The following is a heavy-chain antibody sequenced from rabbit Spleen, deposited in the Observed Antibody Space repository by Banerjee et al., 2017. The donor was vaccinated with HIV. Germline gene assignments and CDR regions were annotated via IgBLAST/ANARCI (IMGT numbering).Heavy chain of an antibody. V-gene: IGHV1S45*01. D-gene: IGHD2-1*01. Sequence: EQLEESGGGLVKPEGSLTLTCTASGLDFSNSYWICWVRQAPGKGLEWIACIYAGSSGSTYYASWAKGRFTISKTSSTTVTLQMTTLTAADTATYFCAKSAGDNIAARYLALWGQGTLVTVS. CDR2: IYAGSSGST. J-gene: IGHJ3*01. CDR1: GLDFSNSYW. CDR3: AKSAGDNIAARYLAL.